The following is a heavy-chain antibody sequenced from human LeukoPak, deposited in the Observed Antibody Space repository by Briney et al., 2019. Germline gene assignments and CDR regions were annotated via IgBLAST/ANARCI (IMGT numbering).Heavy chain of an antibody. J-gene: IGHJ4*02. CDR1: GFTFSNAW. D-gene: IGHD5-12*01. V-gene: IGHV3-15*01. CDR3: TTEVSRDIAATTSLRDY. Sequence: PGGSLRLSCAASGFTFSNAWMSWVRQAPGKGLEWVGRIKSKADGGTTDYAAPVKGRFTISRDDSKNTLYLQMNSLKTEDTAVYYCTTEVSRDIAATTSLRDYWGQGTLVTVSS. CDR2: IKSKADGGTT.